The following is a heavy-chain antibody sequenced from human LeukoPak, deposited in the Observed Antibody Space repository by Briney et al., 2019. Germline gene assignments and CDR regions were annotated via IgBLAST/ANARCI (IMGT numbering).Heavy chain of an antibody. V-gene: IGHV1-69*13. J-gene: IGHJ6*02. CDR3: ARGYYDSSGYYYYYYGMDV. CDR1: GGTFCSYA. D-gene: IGHD3-22*01. Sequence: GASVKVSCKASGGTFCSYAISWVRQAPGQGLEWMGGIIPIFGTANYAQKFQGRVTITADESTSTAYMELSSLRSEDTAVYYCARGYYDSSGYYYYYYGMDVWGQGTTVTVSS. CDR2: IIPIFGTA.